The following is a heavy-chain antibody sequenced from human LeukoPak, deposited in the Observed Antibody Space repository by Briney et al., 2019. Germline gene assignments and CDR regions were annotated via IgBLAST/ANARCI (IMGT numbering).Heavy chain of an antibody. V-gene: IGHV4-30-2*01. Sequence: PSETLSLTCAVSGGSISSGGYSWSWIRQPPGKGLEWIGYIYHSGSTYYSPSPKSRVTISVDRSKNQFSLKLSSVTAADTAVYYCARGSGANWFDPWGQGTLVTVSS. CDR1: GGSISSGGYS. D-gene: IGHD2-15*01. J-gene: IGHJ5*02. CDR3: ARGSGANWFDP. CDR2: IYHSGST.